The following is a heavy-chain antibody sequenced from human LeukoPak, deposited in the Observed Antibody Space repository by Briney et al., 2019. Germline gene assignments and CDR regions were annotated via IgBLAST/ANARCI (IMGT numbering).Heavy chain of an antibody. CDR3: AKGYYDSTGYPLRPSFDY. V-gene: IGHV3-23*01. D-gene: IGHD3-22*01. CDR2: IGVSGGST. J-gene: IGHJ4*02. Sequence: PGGSLRLSCAASGFTFSGYAMTWVRQAPVKGLEWVSTIGVSGGSTFYADSVKGRFTNSRDNSKNTLYLQMNSLRVEDTAVYYCAKGYYDSTGYPLRPSFDYWGQGTLVTVSS. CDR1: GFTFSGYA.